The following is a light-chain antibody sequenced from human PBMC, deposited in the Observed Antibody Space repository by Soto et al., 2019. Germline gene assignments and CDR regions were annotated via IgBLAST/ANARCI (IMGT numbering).Light chain of an antibody. CDR1: QSVISS. Sequence: EIVLTQSPATLSLSPGERATLSCRASQSVISSLAWYQQKPGQAPRLLIYDASNRATGIPARFSGSGSGTDFTLTISSLEPEDFAVYYCQQRSNWPRTCGQGTKGDIK. CDR2: DAS. J-gene: IGKJ1*01. CDR3: QQRSNWPRT. V-gene: IGKV3-11*01.